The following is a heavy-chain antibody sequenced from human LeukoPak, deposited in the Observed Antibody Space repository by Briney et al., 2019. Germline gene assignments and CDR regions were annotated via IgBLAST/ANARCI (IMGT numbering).Heavy chain of an antibody. J-gene: IGHJ3*02. Sequence: SETLSLTCTVSGGSISSGSYYWTWIRQPAGKGLEWIGRVYISGSTNYNPSLKSRVTISVDTSKNHFSLKLSSVTAADTAVYYCARGLEWGDGFDIWGQGTMVTVSS. V-gene: IGHV4-61*02. CDR1: GGSISSGSYY. D-gene: IGHD3-3*01. CDR3: ARGLEWGDGFDI. CDR2: VYISGST.